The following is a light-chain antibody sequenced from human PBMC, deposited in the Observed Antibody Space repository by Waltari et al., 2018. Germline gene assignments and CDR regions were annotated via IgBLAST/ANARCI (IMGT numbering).Light chain of an antibody. V-gene: IGKV3-20*01. CDR3: QQYGSSPRT. CDR2: GAS. CDR1: QSVSSSY. J-gene: IGKJ1*01. Sequence: EIVLTQSPGTLSLSPGERATLPGRASQSVSSSYLAWYQQKPGQAPRLLISGASSRATGIPDRFSGSGSGTDFTLTISRLEPEDFAVYYCQQYGSSPRTFGQGTKVEI.